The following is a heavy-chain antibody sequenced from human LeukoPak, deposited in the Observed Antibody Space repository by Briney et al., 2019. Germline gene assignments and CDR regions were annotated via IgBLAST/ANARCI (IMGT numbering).Heavy chain of an antibody. V-gene: IGHV4-39*01. D-gene: IGHD3-22*01. CDR2: FYYSGNT. J-gene: IGHJ4*02. CDR3: ARHPHYYYDNSAR. Sequence: KPSETLSLTCTVSGDSISSSNNYWGWICQPPGKGLEWIGSFYYSGNTYYNPSLKSRVTISVDTSKNQLSLTLTSVSAADTAVYYCARHPHYYYDNSARWGQGTLVTVSS. CDR1: GDSISSSNNY.